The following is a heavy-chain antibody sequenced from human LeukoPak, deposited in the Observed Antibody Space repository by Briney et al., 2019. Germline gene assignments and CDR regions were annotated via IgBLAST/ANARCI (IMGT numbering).Heavy chain of an antibody. CDR2: INHSGST. Sequence: SETLSLTCAVYGGSFSGYYWSWIRQPPGKGLEWIGEINHSGSTNYNPSLKSRVTISVDTSKNQFSLKLSSVTAADTAVYYCARIAMVRGVRRYYFDYWGQGTLVTVSS. D-gene: IGHD3-10*01. V-gene: IGHV4-34*01. J-gene: IGHJ4*02. CDR1: GGSFSGYY. CDR3: ARIAMVRGVRRYYFDY.